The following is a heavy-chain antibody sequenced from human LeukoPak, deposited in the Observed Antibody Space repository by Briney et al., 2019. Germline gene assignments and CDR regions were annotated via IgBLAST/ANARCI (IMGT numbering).Heavy chain of an antibody. CDR3: ARHVDTAMVTAGYDYYMDV. D-gene: IGHD5-18*01. CDR1: GFTFSSYS. CDR2: ISSSGSTI. J-gene: IGHJ6*03. Sequence: GGSLRLSCAASGFTFSSYSMNWVRQAPGKGLEWVSYISSSGSTIYYADSVKGRFTISRDNAKKSLYLQMNSLRAEDTALYYCARHVDTAMVTAGYDYYMDVWGKGTTVTVSS. V-gene: IGHV3-48*04.